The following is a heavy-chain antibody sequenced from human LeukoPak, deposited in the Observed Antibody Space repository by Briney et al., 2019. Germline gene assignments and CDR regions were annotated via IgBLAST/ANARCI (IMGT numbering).Heavy chain of an antibody. Sequence: PGGSLRLSCAASGFTFSNSVVSWVRQAPGKGLEWVSSFSGSDENTHHADSVKGRFTISRDNSKNTLYLQMNSLRAEDTAVYYCAKSSITMIVVVIWDFDYWGQGTLVTVSS. CDR3: AKSSITMIVVVIWDFDY. CDR2: FSGSDENT. D-gene: IGHD3-22*01. CDR1: GFTFSNSV. J-gene: IGHJ4*02. V-gene: IGHV3-23*01.